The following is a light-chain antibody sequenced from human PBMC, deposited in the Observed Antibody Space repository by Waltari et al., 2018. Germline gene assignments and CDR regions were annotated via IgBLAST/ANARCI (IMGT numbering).Light chain of an antibody. Sequence: EIVLTQSPRTLSLSPGDKASLSCRASQNLTKNYLPWHQQRPGQPPGLLIHGAARRATGIPDRFSGSGSGTDFTLTISRLEAEDSAVYYCQQYGTSPYTFGQGTRVEIK. J-gene: IGKJ2*01. CDR1: QNLTKNY. CDR2: GAA. CDR3: QQYGTSPYT. V-gene: IGKV3-20*01.